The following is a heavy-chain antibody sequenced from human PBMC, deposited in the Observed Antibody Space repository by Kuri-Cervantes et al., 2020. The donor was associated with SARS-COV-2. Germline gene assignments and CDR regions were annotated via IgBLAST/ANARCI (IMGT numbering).Heavy chain of an antibody. V-gene: IGHV3-53*01. J-gene: IGHJ4*02. CDR1: GFTVSSHY. CDR2: IYSGGST. D-gene: IGHD3-16*01. CDR3: ATLGISDY. Sequence: GESLKISCAASGFTVSSHYMSWVRQAPGKGLEWVSVIYSGGSTYYADSVKGRFTISRDNSKNTLYLQMNSLRAEDTAVYYCATLGISDYWGQGTLVTVSS.